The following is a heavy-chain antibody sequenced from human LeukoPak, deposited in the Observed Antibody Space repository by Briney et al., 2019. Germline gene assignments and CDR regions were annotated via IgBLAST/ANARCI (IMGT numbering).Heavy chain of an antibody. CDR1: GGSISSYY. CDR3: ARGFPLDP. D-gene: IGHD3-10*01. CDR2: IYYSGST. Sequence: SETLSLTCTVSGGSISSYYWSWIRQPPGKGLEWIRYIYYSGSTNYNPSLKSRLTISVDTSNNQFSLMLSSVTAADTAVYYCARGFPLDPWGQGTLVTVSS. J-gene: IGHJ5*02. V-gene: IGHV4-59*01.